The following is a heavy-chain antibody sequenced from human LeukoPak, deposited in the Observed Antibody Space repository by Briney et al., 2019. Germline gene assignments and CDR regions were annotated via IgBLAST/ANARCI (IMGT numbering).Heavy chain of an antibody. CDR2: IWYDGSNK. CDR3: AKDLNGNYDSSGYPDY. V-gene: IGHV3-33*06. Sequence: GGSLRLSCAASGFTFSSYGMHWVRQAPGKGLEWVAVIWYDGSNKYYADSVKGRFTISRDNSKNTLYLQMNSLRAEDMAVYYCAKDLNGNYDSSGYPDYWGQGTLVTVSS. D-gene: IGHD3-22*01. J-gene: IGHJ4*02. CDR1: GFTFSSYG.